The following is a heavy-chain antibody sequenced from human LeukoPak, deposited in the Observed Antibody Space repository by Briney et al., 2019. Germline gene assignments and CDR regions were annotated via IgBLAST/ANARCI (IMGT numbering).Heavy chain of an antibody. Sequence: PGGSLRLSCAASGFTFDDYAMHWVRQAPGKGLEWVSGISWNSGSIGYADSVKGRFTISRDNAKNSLYLQMNSLRAEDTALYYCAKDINRRGNLFFFDYWGQGTLVTVSS. CDR2: ISWNSGSI. CDR3: AKDINRRGNLFFFDY. J-gene: IGHJ4*02. V-gene: IGHV3-9*01. D-gene: IGHD1-14*01. CDR1: GFTFDDYA.